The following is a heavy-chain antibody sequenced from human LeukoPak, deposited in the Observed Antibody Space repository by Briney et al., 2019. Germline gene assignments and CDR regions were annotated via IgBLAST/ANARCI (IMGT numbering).Heavy chain of an antibody. CDR1: GFTFDDYA. CDR3: ARYSNSGPIEY. CDR2: ISWNSGSI. V-gene: IGHV3-9*01. J-gene: IGHJ4*02. Sequence: GGSLRLSCAASGFTFDDYAMHWVRQAPGKGLEWVSGISWNSGSIGYADSVKGRFTISRDNAKNSLYLQMSSLGVDDTAVYYCARYSNSGPIEYWGQGTLVTVSS. D-gene: IGHD2-15*01.